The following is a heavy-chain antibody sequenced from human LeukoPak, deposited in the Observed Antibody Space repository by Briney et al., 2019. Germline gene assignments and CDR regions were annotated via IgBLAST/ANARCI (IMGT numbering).Heavy chain of an antibody. CDR1: GFTFSSYG. CDR3: AKWVYYYDSSGYSY. J-gene: IGHJ4*02. D-gene: IGHD3-22*01. Sequence: GGSLRLSCAASGFTFSSYGMSWVRQAPGKGLEWVSAISGSGGSTYYADSVKGRFTISRDNSKNTLYLQMNSLRAEDTAVYYCAKWVYYYDSSGYSYWGQGTLVTVSS. CDR2: ISGSGGST. V-gene: IGHV3-23*01.